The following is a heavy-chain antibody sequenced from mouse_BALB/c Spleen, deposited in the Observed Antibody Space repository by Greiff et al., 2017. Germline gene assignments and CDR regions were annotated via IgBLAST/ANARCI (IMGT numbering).Heavy chain of an antibody. CDR3: ARDYYGRAY. Sequence: EVHLVESGPGLVKPSQSLSLTCSVTGYSITSGYYWNWIRQFPGNKLEWMGYISYDGSNNYNPSLKNRISITRDTSKNQFFLKLNSVTTEDTATYYCARDYYGRAYWGQGTLVTVSA. V-gene: IGHV3-6*02. CDR2: ISYDGSN. CDR1: GYSITSGYY. J-gene: IGHJ3*01. D-gene: IGHD1-1*01.